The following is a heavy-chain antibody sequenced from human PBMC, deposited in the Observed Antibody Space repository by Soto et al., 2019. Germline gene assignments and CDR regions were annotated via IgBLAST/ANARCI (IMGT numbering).Heavy chain of an antibody. CDR2: IGIGSSTK. CDR1: GFTFRNYG. J-gene: IGHJ6*02. Sequence: PGGSLRLSCAASGFTFRNYGMNWVRQAPGKGLEWVSYIGIGSSTKYYADSVKGRFTISRDNAKNSLYLQMNSLRAEDTAVYYCARGLLYDIMNSYYYYGMDVWGQGTTVTVSS. V-gene: IGHV3-48*01. D-gene: IGHD3-9*01. CDR3: ARGLLYDIMNSYYYYGMDV.